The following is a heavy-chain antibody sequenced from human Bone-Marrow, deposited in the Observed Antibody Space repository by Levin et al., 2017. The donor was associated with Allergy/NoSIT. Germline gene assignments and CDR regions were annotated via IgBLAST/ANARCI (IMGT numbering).Heavy chain of an antibody. V-gene: IGHV5-51*01. CDR2: IYPGDSET. CDR1: GYSFSTYW. Sequence: SGGSLRLSCKGSGYSFSTYWIGWVRQMPGKGLEWMGIIYPGDSETRYSPSFQGQVTISVDKSIRTAYLQWSSLKASDTAMYYCARHPAEYCSSTSCYESAYYYAMDVWGQGTTVTVSS. D-gene: IGHD2-2*01. CDR3: ARHPAEYCSSTSCYESAYYYAMDV. J-gene: IGHJ6*02.